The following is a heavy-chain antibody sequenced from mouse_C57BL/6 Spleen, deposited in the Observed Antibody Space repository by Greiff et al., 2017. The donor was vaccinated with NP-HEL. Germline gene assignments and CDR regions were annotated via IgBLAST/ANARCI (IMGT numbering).Heavy chain of an antibody. V-gene: IGHV1-54*01. D-gene: IGHD1-1*01. CDR1: GYAFTNYL. J-gene: IGHJ2*01. CDR3: ARWGYYGSSYDY. Sequence: QVQLQQSGAELVRPGTSVKVSCKASGYAFTNYLIEWVKQRPGQGLEWIGVINPGSGGTNYNETFKGKATLTADKSSSTAYMQLSSLTSEDSAVYFCARWGYYGSSYDYWGQGTTLTVSS. CDR2: INPGSGGT.